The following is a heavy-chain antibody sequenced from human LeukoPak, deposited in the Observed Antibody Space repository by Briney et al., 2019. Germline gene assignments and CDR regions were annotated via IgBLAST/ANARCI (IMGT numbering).Heavy chain of an antibody. CDR3: ARPSFDWLLRNRYFDL. J-gene: IGHJ2*01. Sequence: GGSLRLSCAASGFTFSSYWMHWVRHAPGKGLVWVSRINSDRSSTSYADSVKGRFTISRDNAKNTLYLQMNSLRAEDTAVYYCARPSFDWLLRNRYFDLWGRGTLVTVSS. V-gene: IGHV3-74*01. CDR2: INSDRSST. D-gene: IGHD3-9*01. CDR1: GFTFSSYW.